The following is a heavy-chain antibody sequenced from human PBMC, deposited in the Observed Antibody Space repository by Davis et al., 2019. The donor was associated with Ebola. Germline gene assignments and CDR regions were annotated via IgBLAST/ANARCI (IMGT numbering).Heavy chain of an antibody. J-gene: IGHJ6*04. D-gene: IGHD2-15*01. CDR3: ARARVVVAAIVYYYYGMDV. CDR2: ISYDGSNK. V-gene: IGHV3-30-3*01. CDR1: GFTFSSYA. Sequence: GGSLRLSCAASGFTFSSYAMHWVRQAPGKGLEWVAVISYDGSNKYYADSVKGRFTISRDNSKNTLYLQMNSLRAEDTAVYYCARARVVVAAIVYYYYGMDVWGKGTTVTVSS.